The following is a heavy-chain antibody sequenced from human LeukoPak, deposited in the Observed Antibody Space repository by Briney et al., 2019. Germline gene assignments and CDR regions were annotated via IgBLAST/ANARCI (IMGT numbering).Heavy chain of an antibody. V-gene: IGHV4-39*07. CDR2: IYYSGST. CDR1: GGSISTSSYY. Sequence: SETLSLTCTVSGGSISTSSYYWGWIRQPPGKGLECIGNIYYSGSTYYNPSLKSRVTISVDTSKNQFSLKLSSVTAADTAVYYCARVTYSIFDYWDQGTLVTVSS. CDR3: ARVTYSIFDY. D-gene: IGHD2-21*01. J-gene: IGHJ4*02.